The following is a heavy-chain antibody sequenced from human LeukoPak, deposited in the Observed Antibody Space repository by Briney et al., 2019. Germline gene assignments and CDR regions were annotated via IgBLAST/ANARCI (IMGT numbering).Heavy chain of an antibody. J-gene: IGHJ3*02. V-gene: IGHV4-59*08. CDR3: ARLLRPGGRKGDAFDI. CDR2: FYDSGDF. Sequence: SETPSLTCTVSGGSISGHHWTWIRQPPGTGLEWIGYFYDSGDFNYNPSLKSRVTIWMDMSNNQFSLTMSSVTAADTAMYYCARLLRPGGRKGDAFDIWGQGTLVTVSS. CDR1: GGSISGHH. D-gene: IGHD1-26*01.